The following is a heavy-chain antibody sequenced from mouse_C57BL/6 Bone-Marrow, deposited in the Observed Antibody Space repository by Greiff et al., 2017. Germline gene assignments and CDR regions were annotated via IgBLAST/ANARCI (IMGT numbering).Heavy chain of an antibody. CDR3: ACYYYGSSLYAMDY. CDR2: IWRGGST. D-gene: IGHD1-1*01. J-gene: IGHJ4*01. Sequence: QVQLQESGPGLVQPSQSLSITCTVSGFSLTSYGVHWVRQSPGQGLEWLGVIWRGGSTDSNAAFISRLDTSKDNSKSQVIFRMNRLQADDTALYCCACYYYGSSLYAMDYWGQGTSVTVSS. V-gene: IGHV2-2*01. CDR1: GFSLTSYG.